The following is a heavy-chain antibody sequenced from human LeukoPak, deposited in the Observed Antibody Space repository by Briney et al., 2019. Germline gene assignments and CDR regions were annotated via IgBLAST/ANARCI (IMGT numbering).Heavy chain of an antibody. D-gene: IGHD6-13*01. J-gene: IGHJ6*02. Sequence: GGSLRLSCSASGFTFSSYAISWVRQAPGQGLEWMGGIIPIFGTANYAQKFQGRVTITADESTSTAYMELSSLRSEDTAVYYCARGGYSSSWYFRNGMDVWGQGTTVTVSS. CDR1: GFTFSSYA. CDR2: IIPIFGTA. V-gene: IGHV1-69*01. CDR3: ARGGYSSSWYFRNGMDV.